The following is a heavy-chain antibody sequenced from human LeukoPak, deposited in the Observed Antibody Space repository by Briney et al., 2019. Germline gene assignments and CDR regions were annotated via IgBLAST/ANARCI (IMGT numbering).Heavy chain of an antibody. CDR3: ARDSVGAPGWFDY. V-gene: IGHV4-59*01. CDR2: IYNNGRI. CDR1: GGSISSYY. D-gene: IGHD1-26*01. J-gene: IGHJ4*02. Sequence: SETLSLTCTVSGGSISSYYWSWIRQPLGKGLEWVGYIYNNGRINYNPSLKSRVTISEDTSKNQFSLKLRSVTAADTAVYYCARDSVGAPGWFDYWGQGALVTVSS.